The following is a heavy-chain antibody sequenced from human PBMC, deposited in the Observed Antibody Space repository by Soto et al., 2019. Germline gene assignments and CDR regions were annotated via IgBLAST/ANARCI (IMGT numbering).Heavy chain of an antibody. CDR3: ARGDYGDYYYDY. D-gene: IGHD4-17*01. J-gene: IGHJ4*02. CDR2: INHSGST. V-gene: IGHV4-34*01. CDR1: GGSFSGYY. Sequence: SETLSLTCAVYGGSFSGYYWSWIRQPPGKGLEWIGEINHSGSTNYNPSLKSRVTISVDTSKNQFSLKLSSVTAADTAVYYCARGDYGDYYYDYWSQGTLVTVSS.